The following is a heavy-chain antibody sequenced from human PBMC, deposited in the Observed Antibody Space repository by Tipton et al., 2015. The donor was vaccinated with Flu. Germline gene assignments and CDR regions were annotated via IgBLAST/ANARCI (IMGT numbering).Heavy chain of an antibody. CDR2: INTYNGDT. V-gene: IGHV1-18*01. D-gene: IGHD3-10*01. Sequence: QLVQSGAEVREPGASVKVSRKTSGYIFSNYGISWVRQAPGQGLEWLGWINTYNGDTYYAQKFQGRVTMTTDTSTSTAYMELRSLRSDDRAVYYCARDGYYGSGAAPYWGQGTLVTVSS. CDR1: GYIFSNYG. J-gene: IGHJ4*02. CDR3: ARDGYYGSGAAPY.